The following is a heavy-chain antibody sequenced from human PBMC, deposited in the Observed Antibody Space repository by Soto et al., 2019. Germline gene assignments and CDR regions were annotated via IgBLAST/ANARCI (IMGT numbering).Heavy chain of an antibody. Sequence: QVQLVESGGGVVQPGRSLRLSCAASGFTFSRYGMHWVRQAPGKGLEWVAVIWYDGSNKYYADSVKGRFTISRDNSKNSLYLQMNSLRAEDTAVYYCARLRAVAVGGRDAFDIWGQGTMVTVSS. V-gene: IGHV3-33*01. CDR2: IWYDGSNK. D-gene: IGHD6-19*01. J-gene: IGHJ3*02. CDR1: GFTFSRYG. CDR3: ARLRAVAVGGRDAFDI.